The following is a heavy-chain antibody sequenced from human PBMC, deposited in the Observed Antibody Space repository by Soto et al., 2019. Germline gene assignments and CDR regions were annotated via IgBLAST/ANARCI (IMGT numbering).Heavy chain of an antibody. V-gene: IGHV3-23*01. CDR1: GFTFSSYA. CDR3: AKDRGIVPTYGMDV. Sequence: GGSLRLSCAASGFTFSSYAMSWVRQAPGKGLEWVSAISGSGGSTYYADSVKGRFTISRDNSKNTLYLQMNSLRAEDTVVYYCAKDRGIVPTYGMDVWGQGTTVTVSS. D-gene: IGHD2-8*01. CDR2: ISGSGGST. J-gene: IGHJ6*02.